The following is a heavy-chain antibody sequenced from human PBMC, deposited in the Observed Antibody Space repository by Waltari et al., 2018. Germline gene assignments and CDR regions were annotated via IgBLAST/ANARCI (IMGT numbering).Heavy chain of an antibody. CDR2: IGDDGSKK. J-gene: IGHJ4*02. CDR1: CSTLRWHG. D-gene: IGHD3-22*01. CDR3: ARDISYYSLDK. Sequence: QVQLVESGGGVVQPGTSLRLSCVASCSTLRWHGITWPRGAPGKGLEWVAGIGDDGSKKFYADSVKGRFTISRDDSKNTLYLEMNSLRAEDTAVYYCARDISYYSLDKWGQGTLVTVSS. V-gene: IGHV3-33*01.